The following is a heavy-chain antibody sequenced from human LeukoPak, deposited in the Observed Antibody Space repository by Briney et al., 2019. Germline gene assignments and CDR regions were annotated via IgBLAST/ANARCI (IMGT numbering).Heavy chain of an antibody. CDR1: GFTFSSYA. CDR3: AREDATMVLSLDY. Sequence: PGXSLRLSCAASGFTFSSYAMSWVRQAPGKGLEWVSAISSGGDNTYYADSVKGRLTISRDNSKNTLYVQMTSLRAEDTAVYYCAREDATMVLSLDYWGQGALVTVSS. D-gene: IGHD5-18*01. J-gene: IGHJ4*02. V-gene: IGHV3-23*01. CDR2: ISSGGDNT.